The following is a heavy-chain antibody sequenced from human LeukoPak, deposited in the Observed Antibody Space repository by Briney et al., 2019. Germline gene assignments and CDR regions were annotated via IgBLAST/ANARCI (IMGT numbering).Heavy chain of an antibody. CDR1: GGSISSYY. CDR3: ARVPTVAGNNWFDP. D-gene: IGHD6-19*01. Sequence: SETLSLTCTVSGGSISSYYWSWIRQPPGKGLEWIGYIYYSGSTNYNPSLMSRVTISVDTSKNQVSLKLSSVTAADTAVYYCARVPTVAGNNWFDPWGQGTLVTVSS. V-gene: IGHV4-59*01. CDR2: IYYSGST. J-gene: IGHJ5*02.